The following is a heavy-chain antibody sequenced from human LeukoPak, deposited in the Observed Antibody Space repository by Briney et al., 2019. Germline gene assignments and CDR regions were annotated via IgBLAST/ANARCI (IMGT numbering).Heavy chain of an antibody. CDR1: GFTVSSNY. CDR3: ARAQYSSGWYRSLDI. CDR2: IYSGGIT. Sequence: TGGSLRLSCAASGFTVSSNYMSWVRQAPEKGLEWVSLIYSGGITYYADSVKGRFTISRDNSKNSLYLQMNSLRAEDTAVYYCARAQYSSGWYRSLDIWGQGTMVTVSS. V-gene: IGHV3-66*01. J-gene: IGHJ3*02. D-gene: IGHD6-19*01.